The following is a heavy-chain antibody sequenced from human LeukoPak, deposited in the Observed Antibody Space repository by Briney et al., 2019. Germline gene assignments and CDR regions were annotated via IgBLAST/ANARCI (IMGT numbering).Heavy chain of an antibody. CDR1: DDSINSGRYY. Sequence: SQTLSLTCTVSDDSINSGRYYWSWIRQPAGKGLEWIGRISTSGSTNSNPSLKSRVTMSLDTSKNQFSLNLSSVTATDTAVYYCARSSSGYLLFDYWGQGTLVTVSS. J-gene: IGHJ4*02. D-gene: IGHD3-22*01. CDR3: ARSSSGYLLFDY. CDR2: ISTSGST. V-gene: IGHV4-61*02.